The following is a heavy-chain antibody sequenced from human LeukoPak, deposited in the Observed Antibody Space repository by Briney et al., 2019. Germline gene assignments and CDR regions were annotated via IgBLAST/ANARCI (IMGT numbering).Heavy chain of an antibody. CDR3: ARVGGITMIVVLITDAFDI. V-gene: IGHV4-39*07. CDR2: IYYSGST. Sequence: SETLSLTCTVSGGSISSSSYYWGWIRQPPGKGLERIGNIYYSGSTDYNPSLKSRVTISVDTSKNQFSLKLRSVAAADTAVYYCARVGGITMIVVLITDAFDIWGQGTMVTVSS. D-gene: IGHD3-22*01. CDR1: GGSISSSSYY. J-gene: IGHJ3*02.